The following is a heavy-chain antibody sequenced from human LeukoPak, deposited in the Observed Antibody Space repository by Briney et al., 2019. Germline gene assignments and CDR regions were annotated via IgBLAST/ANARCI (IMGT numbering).Heavy chain of an antibody. CDR2: IIPIFGTA. D-gene: IGHD1-26*01. V-gene: IGHV1-69*13. Sequence: GASVKVSCTASGYTFTSYGIGWVRQAPGQGLEWMGGIIPIFGTANYAQKFQGRVTITADESTSTAYMVLSSLRSEDTAVYYCARESLGYSGSYFDFDYWGQGTLVTVSS. CDR1: GYTFTSYG. CDR3: ARESLGYSGSYFDFDY. J-gene: IGHJ4*02.